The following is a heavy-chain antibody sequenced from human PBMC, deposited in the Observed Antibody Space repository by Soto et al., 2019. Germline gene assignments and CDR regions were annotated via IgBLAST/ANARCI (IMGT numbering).Heavy chain of an antibody. CDR1: GFTFSSYG. CDR3: ARETYGYYYFDY. J-gene: IGHJ4*02. D-gene: IGHD4-17*01. V-gene: IGHV3-33*01. Sequence: GGSLRLSCAASGFTFSSYGMHWVRQAPGKGLEWVAVIWYDGSNKYYADSVKGRFTISRDNSKNTLYLQMNSLRAEDTAGYYCARETYGYYYFDYWGQGTLVTVSS. CDR2: IWYDGSNK.